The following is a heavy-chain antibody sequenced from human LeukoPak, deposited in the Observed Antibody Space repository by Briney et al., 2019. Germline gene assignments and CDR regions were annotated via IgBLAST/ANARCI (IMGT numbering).Heavy chain of an antibody. V-gene: IGHV4-59*08. CDR3: ARQDYGGNSPFDY. Sequence: PSETLSLTCTVSGGSISSYYWSWIRQPPGKGLEWIGNIYYSGSTNYNPSLKSRVTISVDTSKNQFSLKLSSVTAADTAVYYCARQDYGGNSPFDYWGQGTLVTVSS. CDR2: IYYSGST. D-gene: IGHD4-23*01. J-gene: IGHJ4*02. CDR1: GGSISSYY.